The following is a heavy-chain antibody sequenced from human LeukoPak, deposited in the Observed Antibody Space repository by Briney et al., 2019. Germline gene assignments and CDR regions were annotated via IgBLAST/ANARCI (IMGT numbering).Heavy chain of an antibody. Sequence: PSGTLSLTCTVSGGSINSYYWSWIRQPPGKGLQWIGCIHYSGSTNYNPSLKSRVTISVDTSKNQFSLKLSSVTAADTAVYYCARTTMVRGTYYMDVWGKGTTVTISS. CDR3: ARTTMVRGTYYMDV. V-gene: IGHV4-59*01. CDR2: IHYSGST. CDR1: GGSINSYY. D-gene: IGHD3-10*01. J-gene: IGHJ6*03.